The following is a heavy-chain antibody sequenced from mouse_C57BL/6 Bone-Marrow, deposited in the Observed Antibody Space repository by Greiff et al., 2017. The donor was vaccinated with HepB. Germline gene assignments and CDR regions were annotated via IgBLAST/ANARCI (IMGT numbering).Heavy chain of an antibody. Sequence: QVQLKQPGAELVKPGASVKLSCKASGYTFTSYWMHWVKQRPGQGLEWIGMIHPNSGSTNYNEKFKSKATLTVDKSSSTAYMQLSSLTSEDSAVYYCANYGSSYSAAWFAYWGQGTLVTVSA. CDR3: ANYGSSYSAAWFAY. CDR2: IHPNSGST. D-gene: IGHD1-1*01. CDR1: GYTFTSYW. V-gene: IGHV1-64*01. J-gene: IGHJ3*01.